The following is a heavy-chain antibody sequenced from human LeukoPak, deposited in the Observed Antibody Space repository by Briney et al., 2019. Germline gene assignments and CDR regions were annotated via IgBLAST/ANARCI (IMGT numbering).Heavy chain of an antibody. D-gene: IGHD4-11*01. V-gene: IGHV1-24*01. CDR2: FDPEDGPT. J-gene: IGHJ6*02. Sequence: VASVKVSCKVSGYILIESSIHWVRQTPGKGLEWMGGFDPEDGPTIYTQKFRGRVTMTEDTSIDTAYMELNNLTSDDTAVYYCAIDLLRLHPTAMDVWGQGTTVTVSS. CDR1: GYILIESS. CDR3: AIDLLRLHPTAMDV.